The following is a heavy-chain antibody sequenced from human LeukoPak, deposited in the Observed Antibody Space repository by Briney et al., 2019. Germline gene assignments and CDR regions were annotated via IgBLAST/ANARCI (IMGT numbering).Heavy chain of an antibody. J-gene: IGHJ4*02. V-gene: IGHV4-39*01. D-gene: IGHD3-22*01. CDR3: VRQWMRDSGACYDFHH. CDR1: GGSISSSNYY. Sequence: PSETLSLTCTVSGGSISSSNYYWGWIRQPPGKGLEWIGTIYYRGSAYYNPSLKSRVTISVDTSKNQFSLKLSSVTAADTAVYYCVRQWMRDSGACYDFHHWGQGTLVTVST. CDR2: IYYRGSA.